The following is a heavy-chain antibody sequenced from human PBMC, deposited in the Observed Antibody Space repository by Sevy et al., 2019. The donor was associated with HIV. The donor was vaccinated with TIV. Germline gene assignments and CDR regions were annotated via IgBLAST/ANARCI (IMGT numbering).Heavy chain of an antibody. CDR2: ISGSGTRT. D-gene: IGHD2-15*01. Sequence: GGSLRLSCAVSGFSFDSYGMTWVRQAPGKGLEWVSAISGSGTRTYYADSVKGRFTFSRDDSKNTVSLQMRSLRVEDSAVYYCASEYCSRGSCFFDYWGQGIQVTVSS. J-gene: IGHJ4*02. CDR1: GFSFDSYG. V-gene: IGHV3-23*01. CDR3: ASEYCSRGSCFFDY.